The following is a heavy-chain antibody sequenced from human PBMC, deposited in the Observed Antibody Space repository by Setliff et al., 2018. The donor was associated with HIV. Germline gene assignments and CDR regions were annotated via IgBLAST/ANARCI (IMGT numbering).Heavy chain of an antibody. CDR3: ARGRLYGVVDY. Sequence: ASETLSLTCAVSGGSISSSNWWSWVRQPPGKGLEWIGYVSYSGSTSYNPSLNSRVTMSVDTSKDQFSLKLTSVTAADTAVYYCARGRLYGVVDYWGQGTLVTVSS. V-gene: IGHV4-4*02. J-gene: IGHJ4*02. CDR1: GGSISSSNW. CDR2: VSYSGST. D-gene: IGHD3-10*01.